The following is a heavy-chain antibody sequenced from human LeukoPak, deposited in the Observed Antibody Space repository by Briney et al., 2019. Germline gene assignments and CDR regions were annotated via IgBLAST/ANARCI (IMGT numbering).Heavy chain of an antibody. CDR2: NSYSGST. V-gene: IGHV4-59*04. J-gene: IGHJ6*03. Sequence: SETLSLTCAVSGTSFSSYYWSWIRQPPGKGLEWIGSNSYSGSTYYNPSLKSRVTISVDTSKNQFSLKLSSVTAADTAVYYCVKNQYISSGFAPYNYYMDVWGKGTTVTVSS. CDR1: GTSFSSYY. D-gene: IGHD3-22*01. CDR3: VKNQYISSGFAPYNYYMDV.